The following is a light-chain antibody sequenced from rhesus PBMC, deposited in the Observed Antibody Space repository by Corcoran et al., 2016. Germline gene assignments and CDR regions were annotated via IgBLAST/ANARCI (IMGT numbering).Light chain of an antibody. CDR2: DDS. CDR3: QQDYSGPT. J-gene: IGKJ4*01. V-gene: IGKV3-17*03. CDR1: QSVSSR. Sequence: EIVMTQSPATLSLSPGERATLSCRASQSVSSRLAWYKQKPGQAPRLLIYDDSRRATGIPDRFSGRGSGTEFTLTISSLEPEDVGGYYCQQDYSGPTFGGGTKVEIK.